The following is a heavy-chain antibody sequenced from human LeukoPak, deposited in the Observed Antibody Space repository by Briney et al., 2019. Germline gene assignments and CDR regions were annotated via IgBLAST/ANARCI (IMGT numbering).Heavy chain of an antibody. D-gene: IGHD1-26*01. CDR3: ARDQDGGSYPWAHYYYGMDV. CDR1: GFTVSSNY. J-gene: IGHJ6*02. Sequence: GGSLRLSCAASGFTVSSNYMSWVRQAPGKGLEWVSDIYSGGSTYYADSVKSRFTISRDNSKNTLYLQMNSLRAEDTAVYYCARDQDGGSYPWAHYYYGMDVWGQGTTVTVSS. V-gene: IGHV3-53*01. CDR2: IYSGGST.